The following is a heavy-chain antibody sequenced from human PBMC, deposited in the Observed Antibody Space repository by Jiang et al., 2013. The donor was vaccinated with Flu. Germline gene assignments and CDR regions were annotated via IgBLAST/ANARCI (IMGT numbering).Heavy chain of an antibody. CDR1: GFSFTSYA. V-gene: IGHV7-4-1*02. J-gene: IGHJ6*02. CDR3: TRSLCSGGVCFRGADYYTMDV. D-gene: IGHD2-8*02. Sequence: QSGSELRKPGASVKVSCKAFGFSFTSYAMNWVRQAPGQGPEWMGWVNTNTGTPTYARGFTGRFVFSLDTSVSTAYLQISSLEAEDTAIYYCTRSLCSGGVCFRGADYYTMDVWGQGTTVTVSS. CDR2: VNTNTGTP.